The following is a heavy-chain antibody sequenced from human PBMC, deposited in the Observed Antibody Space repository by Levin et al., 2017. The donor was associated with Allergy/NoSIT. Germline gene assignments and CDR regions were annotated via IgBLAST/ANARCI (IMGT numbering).Heavy chain of an antibody. CDR2: IRYNDST. D-gene: IGHD5/OR15-5a*01. V-gene: IGHV4-31*03. Sequence: PVSGVSVSSEDYYWSWIRQHPGKGLEWIGYIRYNDSTHYNPSLNRRVTISRDTSDTHFSVRLCAVTAADTADYDCARGRNSVFLNNWGQGILVTVSS. CDR3: ARGRNSVFLNN. J-gene: IGHJ4*02. CDR1: GVSVSSEDYY.